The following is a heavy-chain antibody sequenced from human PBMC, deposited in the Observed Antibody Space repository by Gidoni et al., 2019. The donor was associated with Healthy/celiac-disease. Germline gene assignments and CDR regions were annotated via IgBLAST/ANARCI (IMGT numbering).Heavy chain of an antibody. Sequence: QVLLQESGPGLVKPSETLSLTCSVSGASISSYYWSWIRQPAGKGLELIGRIYTTGSSNYNPSLKSRVTMSVDTSKNQFSLRLSSVTAADTAVYYCARGGLELRPGFDYWGQGTLVTVSS. CDR2: IYTTGSS. J-gene: IGHJ4*02. D-gene: IGHD1-7*01. CDR1: GASISSYY. CDR3: ARGGLELRPGFDY. V-gene: IGHV4-4*07.